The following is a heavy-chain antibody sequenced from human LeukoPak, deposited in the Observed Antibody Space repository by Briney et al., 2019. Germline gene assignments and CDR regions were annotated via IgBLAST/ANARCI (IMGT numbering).Heavy chain of an antibody. J-gene: IGHJ5*02. D-gene: IGHD6-25*01. V-gene: IGHV4-59*01. CDR2: IHYSGST. CDR1: VGSISSYY. CDR3: ATHGSGWDGWFDP. Sequence: SETLSLTCIVSVGSISSYYWHWIRQPPGKGLEWIGYIHYSGSTNYNPSLKSRVTISVDTSKNQFSLKLSSVTATDPAVYYCATHGSGWDGWFDPWGQGTLVTVSS.